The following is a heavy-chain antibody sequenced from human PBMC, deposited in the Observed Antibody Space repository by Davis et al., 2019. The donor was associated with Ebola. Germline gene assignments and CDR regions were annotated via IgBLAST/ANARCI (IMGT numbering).Heavy chain of an antibody. CDR1: GYTFTGYY. V-gene: IGHV1-2*04. Sequence: AASVKVSCKASGYTFTGYYMHWVRQAPGQGLEWMGWINPNSGGTNYAQKFQGWVTMTRDTSISTAYMELSRLRSDDTAVYYCARVDSCSGGSCFYYYYYGMDVWGQGTTVTVSS. J-gene: IGHJ6*02. CDR3: ARVDSCSGGSCFYYYYYGMDV. CDR2: INPNSGGT. D-gene: IGHD2-15*01.